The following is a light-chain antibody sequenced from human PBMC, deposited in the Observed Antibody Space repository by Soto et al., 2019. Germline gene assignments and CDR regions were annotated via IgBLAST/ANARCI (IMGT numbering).Light chain of an antibody. V-gene: IGLV1-40*01. J-gene: IGLJ2*01. CDR3: QSYDSSLSGCVV. CDR2: GNS. Sequence: QSVLTQPPSVSGAPGQRVTISCTGSSSNIGAGYDVHWYQQLPGTAPKLLIYGNSNRPSGVPDRFSGSKSGTSASLAITGLQAEDEADYYCQSYDSSLSGCVVFGGGTNLTVL. CDR1: SSNIGAGYD.